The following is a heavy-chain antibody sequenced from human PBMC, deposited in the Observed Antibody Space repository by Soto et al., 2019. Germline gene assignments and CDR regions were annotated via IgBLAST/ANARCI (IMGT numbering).Heavy chain of an antibody. CDR2: IYYSGST. CDR1: GGSLSSSSYY. V-gene: IGHV4-39*01. D-gene: IGHD4-17*01. J-gene: IGHJ4*02. Sequence: QLQLQESGPGLVKPSETLSLTCTVSGGSLSSSSYYWGWIRQPPGKGLECIGSIYYSGSTYYNPSLKSRVTISVDTSKNQFSLKLSSVTAADTAVYYCASLSYGDYDLGYWGQGTLVTVSS. CDR3: ASLSYGDYDLGY.